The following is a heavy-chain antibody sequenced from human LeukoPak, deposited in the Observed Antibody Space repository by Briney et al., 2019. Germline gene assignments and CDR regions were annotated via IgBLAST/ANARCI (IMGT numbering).Heavy chain of an antibody. J-gene: IGHJ4*02. CDR1: GFTFSSYW. V-gene: IGHV3-7*01. Sequence: PGGSLRLSCAASGFTFSSYWMSWVRQAPGKGLEWVANIKQDESEKYYVDSVKGRFTISRDNAKNSLYLQMNSLRAEDTAVYYCATTSGTYYYDSSGYYASVQGLFDYWGQGTLVTVSS. CDR3: ATTSGTYYYDSSGYYASVQGLFDY. D-gene: IGHD3-22*01. CDR2: IKQDESEK.